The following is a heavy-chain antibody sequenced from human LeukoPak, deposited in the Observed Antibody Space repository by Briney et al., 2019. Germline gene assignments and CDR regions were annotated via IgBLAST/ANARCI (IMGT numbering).Heavy chain of an antibody. D-gene: IGHD3-10*01. CDR1: GFTVSNIY. Sequence: GGSLRLSCAASGFTVSNIYMNWVRQAPGKGLEWVSVIYSGGSTYYADSVKGRFTISRDISKNTLYLQMNSLRAEDTAVYYCASIGYYYGSGSYDYDYWGQGTLVTVSS. J-gene: IGHJ4*02. V-gene: IGHV3-53*01. CDR3: ASIGYYYGSGSYDYDY. CDR2: IYSGGST.